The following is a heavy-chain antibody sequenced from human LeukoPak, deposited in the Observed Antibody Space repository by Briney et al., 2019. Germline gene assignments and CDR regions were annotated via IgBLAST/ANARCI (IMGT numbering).Heavy chain of an antibody. CDR1: GGSFSGYY. V-gene: IGHV4-34*01. CDR2: INHSGST. CDR3: ARGRLRFLGFDP. D-gene: IGHD3-3*01. Sequence: SETLSLTCAVYGGSFSGYYWSWIRQPPGKGLEWIGEINHSGSTNYNPSLKSRVTISVDTSKNQFSLKLSSVTAEDTAVYYCARGRLRFLGFDPWGQGTLVTVSS. J-gene: IGHJ5*02.